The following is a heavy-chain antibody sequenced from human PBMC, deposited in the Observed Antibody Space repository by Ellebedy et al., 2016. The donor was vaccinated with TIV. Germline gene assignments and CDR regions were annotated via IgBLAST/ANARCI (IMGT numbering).Heavy chain of an antibody. CDR1: GYSISSGYY. J-gene: IGHJ4*02. D-gene: IGHD5-24*01. V-gene: IGHV4-38-2*02. CDR3: ARDRDVTSRGILDY. Sequence: MPSETLSLTCTVSGYSISSGYYWGWIRQPPGKGLEWIGSIYRSGSTYYNPFLKSRVTVSVDTSKNQFSLKLTSVTAADTAMYYCARDRDVTSRGILDYWGQGILVTVSS. CDR2: IYRSGST.